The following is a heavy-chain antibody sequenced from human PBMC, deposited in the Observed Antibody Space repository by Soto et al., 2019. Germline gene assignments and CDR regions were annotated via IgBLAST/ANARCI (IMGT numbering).Heavy chain of an antibody. V-gene: IGHV3-30*18. CDR2: ISYDGSNK. D-gene: IGHD2-2*01. J-gene: IGHJ6*02. CDR3: VKWPASVLVPAAMNYYYGMDV. Sequence: QVQLVESGGGVVQPGRFLRLSCAASGFTFSSYGMHWVRQAPGEGLEWVALISYDGSNKYYADSVKGRFTISRDYSKNTLYLQMNSLRAEVTAVYYCVKWPASVLVPAAMNYYYGMDVWGQGTTVPVSS. CDR1: GFTFSSYG.